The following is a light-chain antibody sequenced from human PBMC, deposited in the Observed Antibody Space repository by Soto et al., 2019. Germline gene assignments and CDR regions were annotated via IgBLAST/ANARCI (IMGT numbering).Light chain of an antibody. Sequence: EIVLTQSPGTLSLSPGERATLSCRASQSVSSSYLAWYQQKPGQAPWLLIYGASRRASGVPDRFSGSGSGTDVTLTISGLEPEDFLVYYCHQYDSSPFTFGQGTRLDI. CDR2: GAS. CDR3: HQYDSSPFT. CDR1: QSVSSSY. V-gene: IGKV3-20*01. J-gene: IGKJ5*01.